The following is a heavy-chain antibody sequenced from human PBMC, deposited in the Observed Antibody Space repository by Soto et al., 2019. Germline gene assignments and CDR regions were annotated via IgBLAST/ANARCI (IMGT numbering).Heavy chain of an antibody. CDR3: ARTVGAAYYFDF. Sequence: SETLSLTCNVSGDSMTKYYWSWIRQPAGKGLEWIGRIYTSGSTNYNPSLKSRVTVSIDTSNNHFSPNLKSVTAADTAVYYCARTVGAAYYFDFWGQGALVTVSS. J-gene: IGHJ4*02. CDR2: IYTSGST. V-gene: IGHV4-4*07. D-gene: IGHD1-26*01. CDR1: GDSMTKYY.